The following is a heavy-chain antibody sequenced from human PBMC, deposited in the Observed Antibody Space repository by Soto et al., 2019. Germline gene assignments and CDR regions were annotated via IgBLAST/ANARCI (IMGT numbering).Heavy chain of an antibody. D-gene: IGHD4-17*01. CDR3: ARGPAYSDYDLEY. J-gene: IGHJ4*02. CDR1: GFTFSSYA. Sequence: EVQLLESGGGLVRPGGSLRLSCAASGFTFSSYAMTWVRQAPGKGLEWVSGVSGTGGSAYYADSVKGRFTLSRDKSTNTLYLQMNSLRAEDTAVYYCARGPAYSDYDLEYWGQGNLVTVSS. V-gene: IGHV3-23*01. CDR2: VSGTGGSA.